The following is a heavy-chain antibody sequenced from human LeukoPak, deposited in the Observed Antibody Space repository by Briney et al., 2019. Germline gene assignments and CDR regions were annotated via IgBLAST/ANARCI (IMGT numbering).Heavy chain of an antibody. Sequence: PSETLSLTCAVSGYSISSGYYWGWIRQPPGKGLQWIGYIYDTGETNYNPSLKSRVTISLDTSKNQFSLKLRSVTVADTAVYYCARQKNFGGPIDYWAQGTLVTVSS. D-gene: IGHD4-23*01. CDR1: GYSISSGYY. CDR2: IYDTGET. J-gene: IGHJ4*02. CDR3: ARQKNFGGPIDY. V-gene: IGHV4-38-2*01.